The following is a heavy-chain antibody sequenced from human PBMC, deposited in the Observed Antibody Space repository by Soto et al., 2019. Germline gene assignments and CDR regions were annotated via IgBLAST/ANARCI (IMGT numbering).Heavy chain of an antibody. D-gene: IGHD3-3*01. J-gene: IGHJ6*02. V-gene: IGHV6-1*01. Sequence: SQTLSLTCAISGDSVSSNSSAWNWIRQSPSRGLEWLGRTYYRSKWYNDYAVSVNSRITINPDTSKNQFSLQMNSVTPEDTAVYYCARAPGYDHYHYYGMDVWGQGTTVTVSS. CDR2: TYYRSKWYN. CDR1: GDSVSSNSSA. CDR3: ARAPGYDHYHYYGMDV.